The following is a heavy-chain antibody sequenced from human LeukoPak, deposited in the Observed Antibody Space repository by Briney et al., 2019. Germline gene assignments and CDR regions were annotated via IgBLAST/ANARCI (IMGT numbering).Heavy chain of an antibody. CDR3: AKDCTSTNCYVDY. V-gene: IGHV3-23*01. D-gene: IGHD2-2*01. J-gene: IGHJ4*02. Sequence: PGGSLRLSCAATGFTFGSYAMSWVRQAPGKGLEWVSAISGSGGSTYYADSVKGRFTISSDNSKNTLYLQMNSLRAEDTALYYCAKDCTSTNCYVDYWGQGTLVTVSS. CDR2: ISGSGGST. CDR1: GFTFGSYA.